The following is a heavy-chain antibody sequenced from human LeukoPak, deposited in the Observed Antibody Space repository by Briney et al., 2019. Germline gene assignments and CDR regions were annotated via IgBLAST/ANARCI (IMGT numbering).Heavy chain of an antibody. CDR3: ARDKGKGAYFDY. D-gene: IGHD3-10*01. CDR1: GFPFSNSW. Sequence: GGSLRLSCAVSGFPFSNSWMYWVRQAPGKGLEGVANIKKDGSGISYVESVKGRFIISRDNSKNTLYLQMNSLRAEDTAVYYCARDKGKGAYFDYWGLGTLVTVSS. CDR2: IKKDGSGI. J-gene: IGHJ4*02. V-gene: IGHV3-7*01.